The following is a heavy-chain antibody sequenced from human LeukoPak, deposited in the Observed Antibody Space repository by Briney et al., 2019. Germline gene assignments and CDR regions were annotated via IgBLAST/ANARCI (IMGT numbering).Heavy chain of an antibody. D-gene: IGHD6-19*01. CDR2: INHRGST. V-gene: IGHV4-34*01. CDR1: GGSFSGYY. J-gene: IGHJ4*01. CDR3: ARVKAVAGTLPHLLDY. Sequence: SETLSLTCAVYGGSFSGYYWSWIRQPPGKGLEWIGEINHRGSTNYDPPLKSRLTISKDKFKNQFSLKLTSVTVADTAVYFCARVKAVAGTLPHLLDYWGQGTLVTVSS.